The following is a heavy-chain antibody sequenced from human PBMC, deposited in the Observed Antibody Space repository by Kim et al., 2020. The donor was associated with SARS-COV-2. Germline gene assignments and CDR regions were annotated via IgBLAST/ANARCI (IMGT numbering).Heavy chain of an antibody. J-gene: IGHJ1*01. CDR1: GGSFSGYY. D-gene: IGHD3-10*01. CDR2: INHSGST. Sequence: SETLSLTCAVYGGSFSGYYWSWIRQPPGKGLEWIGEINHSGSTNYNPSLKSRVTISVDTSKNQFSLKLSSVTAADTAVYYCARGDGSGSYFSQHCGQGTLVTVS. CDR3: ARGDGSGSYFSQH. V-gene: IGHV4-34*01.